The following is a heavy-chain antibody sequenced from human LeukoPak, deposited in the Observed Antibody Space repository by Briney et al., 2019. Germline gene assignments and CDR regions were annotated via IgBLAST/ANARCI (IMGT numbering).Heavy chain of an antibody. V-gene: IGHV4-39*01. CDR1: GGSISSTSYN. CDR3: ARHSCTNGVWYSPSYYSLDV. D-gene: IGHD2-8*01. CDR2: IYYSGNT. J-gene: IGHJ6*02. Sequence: SETLSLTCTVSGGSISSTSYNWGWIRQPPGKGLEWIGSIYYSGNTYYNPSLKSRGTISVDTSKNQFSLKLNSVTASDTAVYYCARHSCTNGVWYSPSYYSLDVWGQGTTVSVSS.